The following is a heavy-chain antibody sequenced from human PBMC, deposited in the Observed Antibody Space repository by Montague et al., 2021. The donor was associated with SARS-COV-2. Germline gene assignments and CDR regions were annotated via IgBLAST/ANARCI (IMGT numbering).Heavy chain of an antibody. V-gene: IGHV4-61*02. CDR2: VYPSGNT. CDR1: GASVTTGNYY. CDR3: ARVRGAALYFGEVGYYGFGV. Sequence: TLSLTCTVSGASVTTGNYYWSWIRQPSGKGLEWIGRVYPSGNTNYNPSLRSRVSISVDMSKNQISLKLSSVTAADTAVYYCARVRGAALYFGEVGYYGFGVWGQGTTVTVSS. D-gene: IGHD3-10*01. J-gene: IGHJ6*02.